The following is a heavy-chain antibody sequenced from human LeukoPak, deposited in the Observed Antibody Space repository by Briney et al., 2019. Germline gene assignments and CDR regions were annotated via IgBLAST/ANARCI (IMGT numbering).Heavy chain of an antibody. V-gene: IGHV3-30*04. CDR1: GFTFTRYA. D-gene: IGHD3-9*01. J-gene: IGHJ6*02. CDR3: ARVGGDILSGHRTGYYYAMDV. CDR2: ISYDGSNK. Sequence: RGSLRLSCAASGFTFTRYAMYWVRQAPGKVLEWVALISYDGSNKYYADSVKGRFTISRDNSKNTVYLQMNSPRAEDTAVYYCARVGGDILSGHRTGYYYAMDVWGQGTTVTVSS.